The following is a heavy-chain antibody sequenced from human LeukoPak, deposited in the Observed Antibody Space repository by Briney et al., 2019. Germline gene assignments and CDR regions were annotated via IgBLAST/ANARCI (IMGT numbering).Heavy chain of an antibody. CDR2: LNHSGST. V-gene: IGHV4-34*01. CDR3: ARGSPYCSSTSCPPFDY. CDR1: GGSFSGYY. D-gene: IGHD2-2*01. Sequence: SETLSLTCAVYGGSFSGYYWSWIRQPPGKGLEWIGELNHSGSTNYNPSLKSRVTISVDTSKNQFSLKLSSVTAADTAVYYCARGSPYCSSTSCPPFDYWGQGTLVTVSS. J-gene: IGHJ4*02.